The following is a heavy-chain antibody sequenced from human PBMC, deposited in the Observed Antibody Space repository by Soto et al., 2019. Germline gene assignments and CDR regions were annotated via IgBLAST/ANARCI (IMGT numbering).Heavy chain of an antibody. V-gene: IGHV5-51*01. Sequence: GESLKISCQGSGYRFANYWIAWVRQMPGKGLEWVGVIYPGDSDTRYSPSFRGQVTISADKSISHVYLQWSSLKASDTAMYYCARNRLRQYYYGMDVWGQGTTVTVSS. CDR3: ARNRLRQYYYGMDV. CDR2: IYPGDSDT. J-gene: IGHJ6*02. CDR1: GYRFANYW. D-gene: IGHD3-10*01.